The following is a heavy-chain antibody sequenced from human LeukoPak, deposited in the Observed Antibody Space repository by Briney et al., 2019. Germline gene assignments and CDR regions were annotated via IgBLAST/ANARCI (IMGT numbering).Heavy chain of an antibody. V-gene: IGHV3-64*01. J-gene: IGHJ5*02. CDR1: GFTFSSYA. Sequence: PGGSLRLSCAASGFTFSSYAMHWVRQAPGKGLEYVSAISSNGGSTYYANSVKGRFTISRDNSKNTLYLQMGSLRAEDMAVYYCARDECSSTSCPLGWWFDPWGQGTLVTVSS. CDR3: ARDECSSTSCPLGWWFDP. D-gene: IGHD2-2*01. CDR2: ISSNGGST.